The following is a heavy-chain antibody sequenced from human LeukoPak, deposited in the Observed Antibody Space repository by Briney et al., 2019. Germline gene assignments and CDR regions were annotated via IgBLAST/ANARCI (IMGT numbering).Heavy chain of an antibody. CDR1: GFTFSSYA. D-gene: IGHD2-2*01. J-gene: IGHJ5*02. CDR3: AKGSMDCSSTSCRTRYNWFDP. Sequence: GGSLRLSCAASGFTFSSYAMSWVRPAPGKGLEWVSAISGSGGSPHHADSVKGRFTISRDNSKNTLYLQMNSLRADDTAVYYCAKGSMDCSSTSCRTRYNWFDPWGQGTLVTVSS. CDR2: ISGSGGSP. V-gene: IGHV3-23*01.